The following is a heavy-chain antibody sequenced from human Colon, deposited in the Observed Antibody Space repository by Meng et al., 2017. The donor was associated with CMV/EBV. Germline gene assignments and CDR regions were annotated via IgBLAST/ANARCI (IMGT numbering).Heavy chain of an antibody. J-gene: IGHJ4*02. V-gene: IGHV1-18*01. CDR3: ARELARGGY. CDR2: ISPYNGDT. Sequence: VHMVKSGAEVKKPGAPVKVSCKTSGYTFTNFGISWVRQAPGQGLEWMAYISPYNGDTNYAQRFQGRVALTTDTSTSTVYMELGSLTSDDTAMYYCARELARGGYWGQGTLVTVSS. CDR1: GYTFTNFG.